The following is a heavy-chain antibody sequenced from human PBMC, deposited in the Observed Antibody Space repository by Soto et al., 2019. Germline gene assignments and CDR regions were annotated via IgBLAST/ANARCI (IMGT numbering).Heavy chain of an antibody. CDR3: ARDHLWAFDY. Sequence: GGSLRLSCAASGFTFSSYSMNWVRQAPGKGLEWVSSISSSSSYIYYADSVKGRFTISIDTAKNSLYLQMNSLRDEDTAVYFCARDHLWAFDYWGQGVLVTVSS. CDR2: ISSSSSYI. J-gene: IGHJ4*02. CDR1: GFTFSSYS. D-gene: IGHD3-3*02. V-gene: IGHV3-21*01.